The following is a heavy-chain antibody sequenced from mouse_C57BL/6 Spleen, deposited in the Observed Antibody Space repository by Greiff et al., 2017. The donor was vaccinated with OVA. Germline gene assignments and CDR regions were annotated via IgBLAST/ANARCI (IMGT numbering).Heavy chain of an antibody. J-gene: IGHJ1*03. CDR2: ISSGSSTI. D-gene: IGHD2-3*01. Sequence: EVKLMESGGGLVKPGGSLKLSCAASGFTFSDYGMHWVRQAPEKGLEWVAYISSGSSTIYYADTVKGRFTISRDNAKNTLFLQMTSLRSEDTARYYCARANDGYLSYWYFDVWGTGTTVTVSS. CDR1: GFTFSDYG. CDR3: ARANDGYLSYWYFDV. V-gene: IGHV5-17*01.